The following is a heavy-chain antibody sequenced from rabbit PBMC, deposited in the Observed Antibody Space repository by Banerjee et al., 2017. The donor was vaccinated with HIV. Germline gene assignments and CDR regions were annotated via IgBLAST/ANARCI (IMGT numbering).Heavy chain of an antibody. J-gene: IGHJ4*01. Sequence: QLVESGGGLVKPEGSLKLSCKASGFTLTSYYMNWVRQAPGKGLEWIGYIDPLFGITYYANWVNGRFSISRENAQNTVFLQMTSLTAADTATYFCVRDGTGGSYFALWGPGTLVTVS. V-gene: IGHV1S7*01. CDR2: IDPLFGIT. CDR3: VRDGTGGSYFAL. D-gene: IGHD8-1*01. CDR1: GFTLTSYY.